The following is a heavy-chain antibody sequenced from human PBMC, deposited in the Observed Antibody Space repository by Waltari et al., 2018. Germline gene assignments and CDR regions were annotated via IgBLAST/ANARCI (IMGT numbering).Heavy chain of an antibody. Sequence: QVQLQESGPGLVKPSQTLSLTCTVSGGSISSGDYYWSWIRQPPGKGLEWSGYIYYSGSTYSNPSLKSRVTISVATSKNQFSLKLSSVTAADTAVYYCARAPLLNCSGGSCYPGGFDPWGQGTLVTVSS. CDR1: GGSISSGDYY. CDR3: ARAPLLNCSGGSCYPGGFDP. D-gene: IGHD2-15*01. J-gene: IGHJ5*02. V-gene: IGHV4-30-4*08. CDR2: IYYSGST.